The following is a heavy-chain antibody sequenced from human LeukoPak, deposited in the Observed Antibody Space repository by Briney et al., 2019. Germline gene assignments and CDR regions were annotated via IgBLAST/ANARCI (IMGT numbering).Heavy chain of an antibody. J-gene: IGHJ4*02. Sequence: GGSLRLSCAASGFTFSNYGMSWVRQAPGKGLEWVSAIYSGGSTYYADSVKGRFTISRDNSKNTLYLQMNSLRAEDTAVYYCARGYGSSWYGYWGQGTLVTVSS. D-gene: IGHD6-13*01. CDR1: GFTFSNYG. CDR2: IYSGGST. CDR3: ARGYGSSWYGY. V-gene: IGHV3-66*01.